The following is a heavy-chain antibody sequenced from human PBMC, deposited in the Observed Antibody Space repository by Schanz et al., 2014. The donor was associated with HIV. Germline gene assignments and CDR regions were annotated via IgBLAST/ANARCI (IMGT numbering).Heavy chain of an antibody. CDR1: GGTFSSNA. D-gene: IGHD3-3*01. CDR2: IIPIFGTA. V-gene: IGHV1-69*01. CDR3: ARGDRDDFWSGAAI. Sequence: QVQLVQSGAEVKKPGSSVKVSCKASGGTFSSNAISWVRQAPGQGLEWMGGIIPIFGTATYAQKFQGRVTVTADESTSTAYMELSSLRSEDTAVYYCARGDRDDFWSGAAIWGQGTLVTVSS. J-gene: IGHJ4*02.